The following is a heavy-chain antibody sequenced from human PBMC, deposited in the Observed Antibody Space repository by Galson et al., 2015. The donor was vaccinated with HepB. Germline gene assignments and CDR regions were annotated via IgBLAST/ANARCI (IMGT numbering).Heavy chain of an antibody. CDR1: GFTFSNYR. J-gene: IGHJ3*02. D-gene: IGHD2/OR15-2a*01. CDR2: IDIIDTTT. Sequence: SLRLSCAASGFTFSNYRLNWVRQAPGKGLEWVSYIDIIDTTTQYADSVQGRFTISRDNAKNSLFLQMNILRDEDTAVYYCAREVSGTFHAFDIWGQGTMVTVSS. V-gene: IGHV3-48*02. CDR3: AREVSGTFHAFDI.